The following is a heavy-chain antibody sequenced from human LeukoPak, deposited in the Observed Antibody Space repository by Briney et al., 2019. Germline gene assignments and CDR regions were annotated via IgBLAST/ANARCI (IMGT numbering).Heavy chain of an antibody. V-gene: IGHV1-2*02. CDR3: ARGGSGSYFSWLDP. D-gene: IGHD3-10*01. CDR1: GYTFTSYG. Sequence: ASVKVSCKASGYTFTSYGISWVRQAPGQGLECVGWINPNSGGTNYAQKFQGRVTMTRDTSISTAYMELSRLRSDDTAVYYCARGGSGSYFSWLDPWGQGTLVTVSS. CDR2: INPNSGGT. J-gene: IGHJ5*02.